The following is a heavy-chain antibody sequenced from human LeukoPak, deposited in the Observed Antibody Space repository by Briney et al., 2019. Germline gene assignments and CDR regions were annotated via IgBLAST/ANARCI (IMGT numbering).Heavy chain of an antibody. CDR2: IIPIFGTA. Sequence: APVKVSCKASGGTFSSYAISWVRQAPGQGLEWMGRIIPIFGTANYAQKFQGRVTITTDESTSTAYMELSSLRSEGTAVYYCARCLYYYDSSGYYYYYYMDVWGKGTTVTVSS. CDR3: ARCLYYYDSSGYYYYYYMDV. V-gene: IGHV1-69*05. CDR1: GGTFSSYA. J-gene: IGHJ6*03. D-gene: IGHD3-22*01.